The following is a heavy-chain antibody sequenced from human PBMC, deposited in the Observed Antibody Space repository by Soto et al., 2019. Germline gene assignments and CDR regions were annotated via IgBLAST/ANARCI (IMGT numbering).Heavy chain of an antibody. D-gene: IGHD6-19*01. CDR3: AAGKQWLPNFDY. Sequence: SVKVSCKASGFTFTSSAVQWVRQARGQRLEWIGWIVVGSGNTNYAQKFQERVTITRDMSTSTAYMELSSLRSEDTAVYYCAAGKQWLPNFDYWGQGTLVTVSS. V-gene: IGHV1-58*01. J-gene: IGHJ4*02. CDR2: IVVGSGNT. CDR1: GFTFTSSA.